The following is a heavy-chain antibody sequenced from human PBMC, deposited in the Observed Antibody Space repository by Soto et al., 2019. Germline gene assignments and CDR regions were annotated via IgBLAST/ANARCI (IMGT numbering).Heavy chain of an antibody. CDR2: IYYNGST. CDR3: ARVSAYYYDSSGYPDAFDI. J-gene: IGHJ3*02. CDR1: YGTISSSGYY. Sequence: SQPLCLPYTVVYGTISSSGYYWSWIHQNPGKVLEWIGYIYYNGSTYYNPSLKSRVTISVDTSKNQFSLKLSSVTAAERAVYYCARVSAYYYDSSGYPDAFDIWGQGTM. D-gene: IGHD3-22*01. V-gene: IGHV4-31*03.